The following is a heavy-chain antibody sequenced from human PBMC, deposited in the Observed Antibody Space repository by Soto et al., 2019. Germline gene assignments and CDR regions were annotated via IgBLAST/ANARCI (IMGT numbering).Heavy chain of an antibody. CDR3: ARVLLWFGAVEY. J-gene: IGHJ4*01. D-gene: IGHD3-10*01. Sequence: QVHLQQWGAGLLEPSETLSLTCAVSGVSFDGFLWTWIRQSPGKGLEWIGEIRRAGGSNYNPSLNCRVTIALDASKDQFSLRLRSVTAADTAVYYCARVLLWFGAVEYWGHGTPVTVSS. CDR1: GVSFDGFL. V-gene: IGHV4-34*01. CDR2: IRRAGGS.